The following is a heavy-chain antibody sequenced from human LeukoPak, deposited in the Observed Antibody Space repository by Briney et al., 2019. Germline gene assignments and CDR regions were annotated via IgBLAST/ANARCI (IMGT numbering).Heavy chain of an antibody. V-gene: IGHV4-34*01. CDR2: INHSGST. CDR1: GRSFSGYY. Sequence: SPTLSLTCAVDGRSFSGYYWSWIRQPPGGGLGWSGVINHSGSTNSTPSLKSRVTISVDTSKNQFSLKLSSVAAPDTAGYYCARGEPMDPCYFDYWGQGTMVTVSS. CDR3: ARGEPMDPCYFDY. D-gene: IGHD3-10*01. J-gene: IGHJ4*02.